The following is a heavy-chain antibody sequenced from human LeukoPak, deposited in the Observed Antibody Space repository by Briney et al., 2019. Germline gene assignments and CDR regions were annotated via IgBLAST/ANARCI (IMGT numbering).Heavy chain of an antibody. J-gene: IGHJ4*02. D-gene: IGHD6-19*01. V-gene: IGHV3-66*01. Sequence: GGSLRLSCAASEFTVSSHYMSWVRQAPGKGLEWVSVLYSDGSTYYADSVKDRFTISRDNSKNTLYLQMNSLRAEGTAVYYCARMLAVAGIVGGDYFDSWGQGTLVTVSS. CDR2: LYSDGST. CDR3: ARMLAVAGIVGGDYFDS. CDR1: EFTVSSHY.